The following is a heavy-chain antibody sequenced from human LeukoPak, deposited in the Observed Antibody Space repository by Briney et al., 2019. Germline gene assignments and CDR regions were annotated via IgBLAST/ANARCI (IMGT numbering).Heavy chain of an antibody. V-gene: IGHV3-23*01. CDR2: ISGSCCST. CDR3: AKGGASSWHEFDY. Sequence: GGSLRHSCAACGFTFSNYAMSWVREAPEKGLEWVSGISGSCCSTYYADSVKGRFTISRDNSKNTLYLQMNSLRAEDTAVYYCAKGGASSWHEFDYWGQGTLVTVSS. D-gene: IGHD6-13*01. CDR1: GFTFSNYA. J-gene: IGHJ4*02.